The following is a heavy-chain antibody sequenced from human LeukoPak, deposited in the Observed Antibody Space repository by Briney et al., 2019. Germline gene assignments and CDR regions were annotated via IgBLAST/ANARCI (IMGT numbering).Heavy chain of an antibody. CDR2: IYPGDSDT. J-gene: IGHJ5*02. CDR1: GYSFTHYW. CDR3: ARHPSAPGREDWLDP. Sequence: GESLKISCKGSGYSFTHYWIAWVRQMPGKGLEGMGIIYPGDSDTRYSPSFQGQVTISADKSISTAYLQWSSLKASDTAMYYCARHPSAPGREDWLDPWGQGTLVTVSS. D-gene: IGHD2-15*01. V-gene: IGHV5-51*01.